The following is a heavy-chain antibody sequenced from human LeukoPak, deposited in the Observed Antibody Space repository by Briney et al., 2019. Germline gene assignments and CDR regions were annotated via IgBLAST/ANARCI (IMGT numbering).Heavy chain of an antibody. CDR3: ARGGGYSTYRRRFDY. Sequence: SETLSLTCAVYGGSFSGYYWSWIRQPPGKGLEWSGEINHSGSTNYNPSLKRRVTISVDQSKNQFSLKLSSVTAADTAVYYCARGGGYSTYRRRFDYWGQGTLVTVSS. J-gene: IGHJ4*02. V-gene: IGHV4-34*01. D-gene: IGHD4-11*01. CDR2: INHSGST. CDR1: GGSFSGYY.